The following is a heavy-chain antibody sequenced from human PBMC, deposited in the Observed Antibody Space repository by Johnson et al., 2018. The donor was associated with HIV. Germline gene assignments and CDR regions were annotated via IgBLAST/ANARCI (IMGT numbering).Heavy chain of an antibody. CDR3: EKERRQFRAFDI. CDR2: MSSDGSIT. J-gene: IGHJ3*02. CDR1: AFTFSSYA. Sequence: QVQLVESGGGVVQPGRSLRLSCAASAFTFSSYAMHWVRQAPGKGLEWVAVMSSDGSITYFADYVKGRFTISRDNSKNTLYLQMNSLRAEHTAVYYCEKERRQFRAFDIWGQGTMVTVSS. D-gene: IGHD6-19*01. V-gene: IGHV3-30*04.